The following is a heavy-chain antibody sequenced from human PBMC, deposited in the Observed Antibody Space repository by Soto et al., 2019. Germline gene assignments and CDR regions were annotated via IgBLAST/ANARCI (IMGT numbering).Heavy chain of an antibody. V-gene: IGHV3-23*01. Sequence: EVQLLESGGGLVQPGGSLRLSCAASGFSFSSSAMSWVRQAPGKGLEWVSAISGSGGSTYYADSVKGRFTISRDNSKNTLYLQMNGLRAEDTAVYYCAKGSGNYGDYFWYFDLWGRGTLVTVSS. CDR2: ISGSGGST. J-gene: IGHJ2*01. CDR1: GFSFSSSA. D-gene: IGHD4-17*01. CDR3: AKGSGNYGDYFWYFDL.